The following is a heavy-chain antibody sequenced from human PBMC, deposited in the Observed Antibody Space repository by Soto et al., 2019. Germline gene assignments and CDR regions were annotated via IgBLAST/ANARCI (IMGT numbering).Heavy chain of an antibody. J-gene: IGHJ4*02. CDR3: ASGDRFYYDSSGYSGYFNF. V-gene: IGHV3-33*01. Sequence: GGSLRLSCAASGFTTFSSYGMHWVRQAPGQGLEWVAVIWYDGSNKYYADSVKGRFTISRDNSKNTLYLQMSSLRAEDTAVYYCASGDRFYYDSSGYSGYFNFWGQGTLVTVSS. CDR1: GFTTFSSYG. CDR2: IWYDGSNK. D-gene: IGHD3-22*01.